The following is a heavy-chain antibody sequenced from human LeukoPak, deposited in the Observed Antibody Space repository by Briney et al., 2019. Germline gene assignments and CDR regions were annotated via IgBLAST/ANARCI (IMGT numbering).Heavy chain of an antibody. CDR3: ARNEYDSSGYYYDY. CDR2: ISSSGSTI. D-gene: IGHD3-22*01. V-gene: IGHV3-11*01. Sequence: GRPLRLSCAASGFTFSDYYMSWIRQAPGKGLEWVSYISSSGSTIYYADSVKGRFTISRDNAKNSLYLQMNSLKAEDTAVYYCARNEYDSSGYYYDYWGQGTLVTVSS. CDR1: GFTFSDYY. J-gene: IGHJ4*02.